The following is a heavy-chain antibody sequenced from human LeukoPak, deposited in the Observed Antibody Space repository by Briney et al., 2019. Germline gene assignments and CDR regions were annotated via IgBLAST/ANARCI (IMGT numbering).Heavy chain of an antibody. CDR3: ARAYVRIAVAGTLNWFDP. V-gene: IGHV4-61*02. Sequence: SETLSLTCTVSGGSISSGSYYWSWIRQPAGKGLEWIGRIYTSGSTNYNPSLRSRVTISVDTSKNQFSLKLSSVTAADTAVYYCARAYVRIAVAGTLNWFDPWGQGTLVTVSS. CDR1: GGSISSGSYY. J-gene: IGHJ5*02. D-gene: IGHD6-19*01. CDR2: IYTSGST.